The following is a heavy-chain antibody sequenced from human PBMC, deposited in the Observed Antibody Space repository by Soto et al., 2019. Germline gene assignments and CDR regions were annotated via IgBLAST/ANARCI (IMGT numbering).Heavy chain of an antibody. V-gene: IGHV4-30-4*01. Sequence: QVQLQESGPGLVKPSQTLSLTCTVSGGSISSGDYYWSWIRQPPGKGLEWIGYIYYSGSTYYNPSLESRVTISVDTSKTQFSLKLSSVTAADTAVYYCARSTVTTLGGWELDYWGQGTLVTVSS. CDR2: IYYSGST. CDR1: GGSISSGDYY. J-gene: IGHJ4*02. D-gene: IGHD4-17*01. CDR3: ARSTVTTLGGWELDY.